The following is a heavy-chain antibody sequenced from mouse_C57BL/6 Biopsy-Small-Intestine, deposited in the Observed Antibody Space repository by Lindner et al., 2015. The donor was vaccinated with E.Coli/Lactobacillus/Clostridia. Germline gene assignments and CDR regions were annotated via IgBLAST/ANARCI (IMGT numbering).Heavy chain of an antibody. V-gene: IGHV1-31*01. CDR2: ISPYIGVS. CDR3: AGSVDSSGYVAY. Sequence: VQLQESGPELVKPGASVKISCKAFGSSFTGFYMHWVKQSHGNILDWIGFISPYIGVSSYNQKFKGKATLTVDKSSGTAYMELRSLTSEDSTVYYCAGSVDSSGYVAYWGQGTLVTVSA. J-gene: IGHJ3*01. D-gene: IGHD3-2*02. CDR1: GSSFTGFY.